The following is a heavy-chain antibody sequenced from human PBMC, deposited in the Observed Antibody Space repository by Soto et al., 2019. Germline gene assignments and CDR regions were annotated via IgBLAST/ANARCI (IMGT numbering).Heavy chain of an antibody. J-gene: IGHJ5*02. CDR3: ARDTVTTDTPRWFDP. CDR2: ISAYNGNT. CDR1: GYTFTSYG. Sequence: QVQLVQSGAEVKKPGASVKVSCKASGYTFTSYGISWVRQAPGQGLEWMGWISAYNGNTNYAQKLQGRVTRTTDTSTSPAYMELRSLRSDDTAVYYCARDTVTTDTPRWFDPWGQGTLVTVSS. D-gene: IGHD4-17*01. V-gene: IGHV1-18*01.